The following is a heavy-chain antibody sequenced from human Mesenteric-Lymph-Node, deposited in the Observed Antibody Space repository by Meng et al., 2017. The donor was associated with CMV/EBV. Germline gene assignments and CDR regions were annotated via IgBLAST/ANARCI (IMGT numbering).Heavy chain of an antibody. D-gene: IGHD6-13*01. CDR2: TYYRSKWYN. V-gene: IGHV6-1*01. CDR1: GDSVSSNSAT. Sequence: SCAISGDSVSSNSATWNWIRQSPSRGLEWLGRTYYRSKWYNDYAISVKSRITITPDTSRNQFSLQLNSVTPEDTAVYYCARDREYISSWYPSDSWGQGTLVTVSS. CDR3: ARDREYISSWYPSDS. J-gene: IGHJ4*02.